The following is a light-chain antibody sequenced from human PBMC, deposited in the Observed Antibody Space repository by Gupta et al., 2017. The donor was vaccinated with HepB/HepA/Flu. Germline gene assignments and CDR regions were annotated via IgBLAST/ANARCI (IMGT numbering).Light chain of an antibody. J-gene: IGLJ3*02. CDR3: AAWDDTLNGIL. Sequence: QSVLTQPPSASGTPGQRVTISCSGSSSNIGSNTVNWYQQLPGPAPKVLIYSNNQRPSGVPDRFSGSKSGTSASLAISGLQSEDEADYYCAAWDDTLNGILFGGGTKLTVL. CDR2: SNN. V-gene: IGLV1-44*01. CDR1: SSNIGSNT.